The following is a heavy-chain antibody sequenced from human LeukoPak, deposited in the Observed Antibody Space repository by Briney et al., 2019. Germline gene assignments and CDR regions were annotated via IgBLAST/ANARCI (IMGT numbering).Heavy chain of an antibody. CDR2: ISSSSNTI. V-gene: IGHV3-48*01. CDR3: ARAHGYSYGLDY. CDR1: GFTFNSYS. J-gene: IGHJ4*02. D-gene: IGHD5-18*01. Sequence: GGSLRLSCAASGFTFNSYSINWVRQAPGKGLEWVSYISSSSNTIYYADSVKGRFTISRDNAKNSLYLQMNSLRAEDTAVYYCARAHGYSYGLDYWGQGTLVTVSS.